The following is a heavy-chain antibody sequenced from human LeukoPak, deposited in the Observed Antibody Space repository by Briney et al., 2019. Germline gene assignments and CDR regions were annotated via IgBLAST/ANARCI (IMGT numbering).Heavy chain of an antibody. CDR3: AKDPTIFGVVIIQFAFDI. CDR1: GFTFSSYG. V-gene: IGHV3-30*02. J-gene: IGHJ3*02. Sequence: GGSLRLSCAASGFTFSSYGMHWVRQAPGKGLEWVAFIRYDGSNKYYADSVKGRFTISRDNSKSTLYLQMNSLRAEDTAVYYCAKDPTIFGVVIIQFAFDIWGQGTMVTVSS. CDR2: IRYDGSNK. D-gene: IGHD3-3*01.